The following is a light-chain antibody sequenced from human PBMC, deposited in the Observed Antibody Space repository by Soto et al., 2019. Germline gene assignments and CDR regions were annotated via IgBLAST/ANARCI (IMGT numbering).Light chain of an antibody. CDR1: SXDVGGYNY. Sequence: QSVLTQPRSVSGSPGESVTISCTGTSXDVGGYNYVSWYQQHPGKAPKLMIYDVSKRPSGVPDRFSASKSGNTASLTISGLQAEDEADYYCCSYAGSSYVFGTGTKLTVL. CDR2: DVS. J-gene: IGLJ1*01. V-gene: IGLV2-11*01. CDR3: CSYAGSSYV.